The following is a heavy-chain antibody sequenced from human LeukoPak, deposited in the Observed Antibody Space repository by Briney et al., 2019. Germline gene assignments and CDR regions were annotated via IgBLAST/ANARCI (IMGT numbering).Heavy chain of an antibody. CDR2: IIPIFGTA. V-gene: IGHV1-69*13. Sequence: GASVKVSCKASGDTFSSYAISWVRQAPRQGLEWMGGIIPIFGTANYAQKFQGRVTITADESTSTAYMELSSLRSEDTAVYYCARSVDTAMVTGWFDPWGQGTLVTVSS. CDR3: ARSVDTAMVTGWFDP. J-gene: IGHJ5*02. CDR1: GDTFSSYA. D-gene: IGHD5-18*01.